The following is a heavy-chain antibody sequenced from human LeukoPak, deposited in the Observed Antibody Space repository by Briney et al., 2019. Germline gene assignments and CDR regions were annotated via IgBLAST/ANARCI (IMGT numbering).Heavy chain of an antibody. Sequence: SETLSLTCTVSGGSISSGGYYWSWIRQHPGKGLEWIGYIYYSGSTYYNPSLKSRVTISVDTSKNQFSLKLSSVTAADTAGYYCARNEKAENERVHYGGQGTLVTVSS. J-gene: IGHJ4*02. CDR1: GGSISSGGYY. D-gene: IGHD3-10*01. CDR3: ARNEKAENERVHY. V-gene: IGHV4-31*03. CDR2: IYYSGST.